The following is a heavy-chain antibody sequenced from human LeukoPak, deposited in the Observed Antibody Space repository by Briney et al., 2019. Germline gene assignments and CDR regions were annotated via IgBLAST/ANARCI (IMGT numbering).Heavy chain of an antibody. V-gene: IGHV4-38-2*02. J-gene: IGHJ4*02. D-gene: IGHD6-19*01. CDR1: GYSISRGYY. CDR2: IYHSGST. CDR3: ARDLIAVAAFDY. Sequence: SETLSLTCAVSGYSISRGYYWGWIRQPPGKGLEWIGSIYHSGSTYYNPSLKSRVTISVDTSKNQSSLKLSSVTAADTAVYYCARDLIAVAAFDYWGQGTLVTVSS.